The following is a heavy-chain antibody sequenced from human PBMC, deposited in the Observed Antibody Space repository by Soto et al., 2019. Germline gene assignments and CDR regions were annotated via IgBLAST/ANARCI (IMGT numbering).Heavy chain of an antibody. CDR1: VYSFTSHW. Sequence: GESLKISCKGSVYSFTSHWIGWVRQMPGKGLEWMGTIYPGDSDTRYSPSFQGQVSISTDKSVSTAYLQWRSLKASDSAMYYCARMSGAMVLGYWGQGTLVTVSS. CDR3: ARMSGAMVLGY. J-gene: IGHJ4*02. V-gene: IGHV5-51*01. CDR2: IYPGDSDT. D-gene: IGHD5-18*01.